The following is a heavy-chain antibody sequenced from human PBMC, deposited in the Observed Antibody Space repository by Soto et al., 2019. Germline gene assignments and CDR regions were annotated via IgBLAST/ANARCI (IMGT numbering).Heavy chain of an antibody. V-gene: IGHV3-23*01. CDR3: ARYMPGESYYGMDV. CDR1: RFTFSSYA. Sequence: EVQLLESGGGLVQPGGSLRLSCAASRFTFSSYAMKWVRQAPGKGLEWVSLIGESGTPTYYADSVKGRFTISRGNSGNTLFLERYRLRAEDTAVYYWARYMPGESYYGMDVWGQEATVTVSS. CDR2: IGESGTPT. D-gene: IGHD5-18*01. J-gene: IGHJ6*02.